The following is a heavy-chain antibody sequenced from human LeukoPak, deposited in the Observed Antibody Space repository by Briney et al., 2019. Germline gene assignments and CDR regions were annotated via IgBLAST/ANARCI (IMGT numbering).Heavy chain of an antibody. CDR3: ARYRRAGGRSSAGALDI. CDR1: GGSISSGDYY. D-gene: IGHD6-19*01. Sequence: SETLSLTCTVSGGSISSGDYYWSWIRQPPGKGREWIGYIYYSGSTYYNPSLKSRVTISVDTPKNQFSLKLSSVTAADTAVYYCARYRRAGGRSSAGALDIWGQGTMVTVSS. V-gene: IGHV4-30-4*01. CDR2: IYYSGST. J-gene: IGHJ3*02.